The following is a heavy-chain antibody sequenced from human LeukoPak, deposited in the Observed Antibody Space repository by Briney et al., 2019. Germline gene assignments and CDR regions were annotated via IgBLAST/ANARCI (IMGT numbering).Heavy chain of an antibody. Sequence: ASVKVSCKASGYTFSSYGISWVRQAPGQGLEWMGWISAYNGKTNYAQKLQGRVTMTTDTSTSTAYMELRSLRSDDTAVYYCARDKERGVFDYWGQGTLVTVSS. V-gene: IGHV1-18*01. D-gene: IGHD3-10*01. J-gene: IGHJ4*02. CDR1: GYTFSSYG. CDR3: ARDKERGVFDY. CDR2: ISAYNGKT.